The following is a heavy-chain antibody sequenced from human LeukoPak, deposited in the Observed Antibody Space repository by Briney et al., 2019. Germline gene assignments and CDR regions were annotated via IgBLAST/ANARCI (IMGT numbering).Heavy chain of an antibody. CDR2: INPSGGST. CDR3: ALGIAAAGTEYYFDY. J-gene: IGHJ4*02. V-gene: IGHV1-46*01. D-gene: IGHD6-13*01. CDR1: GYTFTSYY. Sequence: ASVKVSCKASGYTFTSYYMHWVRQAPGQGLEWMGIINPSGGSTSYAQKFQGRVTMTRDTSTSTVYMELSSLRSEDTAVYYCALGIAAAGTEYYFDYWGQGTLVTVSS.